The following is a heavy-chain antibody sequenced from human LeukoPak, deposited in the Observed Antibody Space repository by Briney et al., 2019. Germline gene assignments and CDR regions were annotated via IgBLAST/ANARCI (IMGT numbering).Heavy chain of an antibody. CDR1: GGSISSGGYY. CDR2: IYYSGST. J-gene: IGHJ4*02. CDR3: ARGRASFAHYDFWSGYYTCFDY. D-gene: IGHD3-3*01. Sequence: SGTLSLTCTVSGGSISSGGYYWSWIRQHPGKGLEWIGYIYYSGSTYYNPSLNTRVTISVHTSKNQFSLKLSSVTAADTAVYYCARGRASFAHYDFWSGYYTCFDYWGQGTLVTVSS. V-gene: IGHV4-31*03.